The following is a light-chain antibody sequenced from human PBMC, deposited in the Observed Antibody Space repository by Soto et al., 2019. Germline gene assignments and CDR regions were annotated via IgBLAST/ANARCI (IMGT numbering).Light chain of an antibody. J-gene: IGKJ2*01. CDR3: QQYNSYSPYT. CDR1: QSISSW. CDR2: KAS. Sequence: DIQMTQFPSTLSASIGDRVTITCRASQSISSWLAWYQQKPGKAPKLLIYKASSLETGVPSRFXGSGSGTEFTLTISSLQPDDFATYYCQQYNSYSPYTFGQGTRLEIK. V-gene: IGKV1-5*03.